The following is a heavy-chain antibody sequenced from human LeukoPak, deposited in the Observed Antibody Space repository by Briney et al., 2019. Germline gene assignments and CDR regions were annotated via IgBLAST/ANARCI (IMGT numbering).Heavy chain of an antibody. J-gene: IGHJ4*02. Sequence: PGGSLRLSCAASGFTFSNYSIHWVRQAPGKGLEWVAVISYDGNNKYYADSVKGRFTISRDNSKNTLFLQMNSLRAEDTAVYYCAKGVDYCSGGRCPADYWGPGTLVTVSS. V-gene: IGHV3-30*18. CDR1: GFTFSNYS. CDR2: ISYDGNNK. D-gene: IGHD2-15*01. CDR3: AKGVDYCSGGRCPADY.